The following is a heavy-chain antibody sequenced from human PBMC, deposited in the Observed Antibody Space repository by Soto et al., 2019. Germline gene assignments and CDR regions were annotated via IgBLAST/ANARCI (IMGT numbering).Heavy chain of an antibody. Sequence: EVQLLESGGGLVQPGGSLRLSCAGSGFTFRSYGMSWVRQAPGKGLEWVSAISGSGGSTYYADSVKGRFTISRDNSKNTLYLQMNSLRAEDTAVYYCAKDYLEAVAGPYYFDYWGQGTLVTVSS. J-gene: IGHJ4*02. V-gene: IGHV3-23*01. CDR2: ISGSGGST. CDR3: AKDYLEAVAGPYYFDY. CDR1: GFTFRSYG. D-gene: IGHD6-19*01.